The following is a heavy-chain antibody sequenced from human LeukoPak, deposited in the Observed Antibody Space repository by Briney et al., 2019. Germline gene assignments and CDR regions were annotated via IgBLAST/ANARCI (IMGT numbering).Heavy chain of an antibody. V-gene: IGHV3-21*04. CDR3: AKVTPRLYSSGWFDY. CDR1: GFTLRGYT. CDR2: ISSSTSHK. J-gene: IGHJ4*02. D-gene: IGHD6-19*01. Sequence: GGSLGLSCAAFGFTLRGYTMNWVRQAPGKGLEWVSSISSSTSHKYYADSVKGRFTISRDNAKNSLYLQMNSLRAEDTALYYCAKVTPRLYSSGWFDYWGQGTLVTVSS.